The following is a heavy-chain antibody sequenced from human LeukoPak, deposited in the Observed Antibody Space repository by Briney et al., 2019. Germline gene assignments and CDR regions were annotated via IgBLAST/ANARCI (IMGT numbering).Heavy chain of an antibody. CDR1: GYTFTGYY. Sequence: ASVKVSCKASGYTFTGYYMHWVRQAPGQGLEWMGIINPSGGSTSYAQKFQGRVTMTRDTSTSTVYMELSSLRSEDTAVYYCAREGTVTTAERYYYYGMDVWGKGTTVTVSS. CDR2: INPSGGST. V-gene: IGHV1-46*01. D-gene: IGHD4-17*01. J-gene: IGHJ6*04. CDR3: AREGTVTTAERYYYYGMDV.